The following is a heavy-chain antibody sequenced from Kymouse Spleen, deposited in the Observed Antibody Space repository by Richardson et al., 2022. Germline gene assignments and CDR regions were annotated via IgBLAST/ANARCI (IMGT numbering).Heavy chain of an antibody. D-gene: IGHD5-12*01. CDR1: GGSFSGYY. CDR3: ARGGDIVATIGFDY. V-gene: IGHV4-34*01. CDR2: INHSGST. J-gene: IGHJ4*02. Sequence: QVQLQQWGAGLLKPSETLSLTCAVYGGSFSGYYWSWIRQPPGKGLEWIGEINHSGSTNYNPSLKSRVTISVDTSKNQFSLKLSSVTAADTAVYYCARGGDIVATIGFDYWGQGTLVTVSS.